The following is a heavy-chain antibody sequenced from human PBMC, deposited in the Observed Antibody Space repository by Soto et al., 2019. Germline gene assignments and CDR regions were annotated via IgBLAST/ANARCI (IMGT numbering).Heavy chain of an antibody. V-gene: IGHV3-21*01. Sequence: GGSLRLSCAAFGFNFDSYSLHWVRQAPGKGLEWVSSISSSSSYIYYADSVKGRFTISRDNAKNSLYLQMNSLRAEDTAVYYCAKDLTRQLAYWLDPWGQGTQVTVSS. CDR2: ISSSSSYI. CDR1: GFNFDSYS. J-gene: IGHJ5*02. D-gene: IGHD6-6*01. CDR3: AKDLTRQLAYWLDP.